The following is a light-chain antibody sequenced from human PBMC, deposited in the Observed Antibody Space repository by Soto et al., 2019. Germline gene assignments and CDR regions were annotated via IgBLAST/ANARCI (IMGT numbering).Light chain of an antibody. J-gene: IGKJ4*01. CDR2: GAS. CDR1: QSVSIN. CDR3: QQYNNWPPNT. V-gene: IGKV3-15*01. Sequence: EIVMTQSPTTLSVSPGERATLSCRASQSVSINLAWYQQKPGQAPRLLIYGASTRATGIPARFSGSGSGTEFTLTISSLQSEDFAVYYCQQYNNWPPNTFGGGTKVEIK.